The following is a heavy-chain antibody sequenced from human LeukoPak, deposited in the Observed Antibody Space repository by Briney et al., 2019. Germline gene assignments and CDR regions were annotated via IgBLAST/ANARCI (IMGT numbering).Heavy chain of an antibody. CDR1: GGTFSSYS. J-gene: IGHJ3*02. D-gene: IGHD3-22*01. Sequence: SVKVSCKASGGTFSSYSISWVRQAPGQGLEWMGRIIPMLGIANYAQKFQGRVTITADKSTSTAYLELSSLRSEDTAVYYCARDSSGYLDAFDIWGQGTMVTVSS. CDR2: IIPMLGIA. V-gene: IGHV1-69*04. CDR3: ARDSSGYLDAFDI.